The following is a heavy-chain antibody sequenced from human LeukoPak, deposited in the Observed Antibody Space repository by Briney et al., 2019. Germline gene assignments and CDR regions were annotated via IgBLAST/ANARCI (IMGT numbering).Heavy chain of an antibody. V-gene: IGHV4-59*03. J-gene: IGHJ4*02. CDR1: GGSISSYF. CDR3: ARRYTSSWYFDY. Sequence: SETLSLTCTVSGGSISSYFWSWIRQPPGKGLEWIRYIYSSGGTNYNPSLKSRVTISLDTSKNQFSLKLSSVTAADTAVYYCARRYTSSWYFDYWGQGTLVTVSS. D-gene: IGHD6-13*01. CDR2: IYSSGGT.